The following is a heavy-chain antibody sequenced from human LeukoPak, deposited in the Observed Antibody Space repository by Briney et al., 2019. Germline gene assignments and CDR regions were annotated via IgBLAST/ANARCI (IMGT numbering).Heavy chain of an antibody. V-gene: IGHV4-30-4*08. J-gene: IGHJ3*02. CDR2: IYYSGST. Sequence: KPSETLSLTCTVSGGSISSGDYYWSWIRQPPGKGLEWIGYIYYSGSTYYNPSLKSRVTISVDTSKNQFSLKLSSVTAADTAVYYCARSPKLIAPTDAFDIWGQGTMVTVSS. D-gene: IGHD3-16*01. CDR1: GGSISSGDYY. CDR3: ARSPKLIAPTDAFDI.